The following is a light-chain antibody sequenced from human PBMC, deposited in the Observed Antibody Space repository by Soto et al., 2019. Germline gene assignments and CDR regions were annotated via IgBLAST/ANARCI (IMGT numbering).Light chain of an antibody. Sequence: EIVLTQSPDTLSLSPGERATVSCRASQSVDSYLAWYQQRPGQAPRLLIYGTSSRAIGIPGRFSGSGSGTDFTLTISRVEPEDFAVYYCQQYATSPTTFGQGTRL. V-gene: IGKV3-20*01. J-gene: IGKJ5*01. CDR2: GTS. CDR3: QQYATSPTT. CDR1: QSVDSY.